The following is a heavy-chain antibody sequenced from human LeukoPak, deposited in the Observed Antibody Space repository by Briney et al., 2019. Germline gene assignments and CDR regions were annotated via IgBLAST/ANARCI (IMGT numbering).Heavy chain of an antibody. J-gene: IGHJ4*02. Sequence: GGSLRLSCAASGFTFSSYSMNWVRQAPGKGLEWVASIKQDGGEKFYMESVKGRFTISKDNARNSLYLQMNSLRVEDTAVYYCAREDHSNYNYWGQGTLVTVSS. CDR1: GFTFSSYS. CDR2: IKQDGGEK. D-gene: IGHD4-11*01. CDR3: AREDHSNYNY. V-gene: IGHV3-7*01.